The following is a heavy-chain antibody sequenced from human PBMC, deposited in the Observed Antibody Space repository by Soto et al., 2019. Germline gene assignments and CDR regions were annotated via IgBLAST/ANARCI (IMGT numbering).Heavy chain of an antibody. CDR2: IIPIFGTA. D-gene: IGHD2-2*01. J-gene: IGHJ4*02. CDR3: ARGVVPDANEECYFDY. Sequence: QVQLVQSGAEVKKPGSSVKVSCKASGDTFSSYAISWVRQAPGQGLEWMGGIIPIFGTANYAQKFQGRVTITADESTSTAYMDLSSLRSEDTAVYYCARGVVPDANEECYFDYWGQGTLVTVSS. CDR1: GDTFSSYA. V-gene: IGHV1-69*01.